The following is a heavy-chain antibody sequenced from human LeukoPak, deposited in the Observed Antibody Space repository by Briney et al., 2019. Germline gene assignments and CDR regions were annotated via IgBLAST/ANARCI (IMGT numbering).Heavy chain of an antibody. Sequence: GGSRRLSCAPSTFTFTSYSMSWVRHAPGRWREWVSSISGRGGNTYYTNSVKGPFTIARDNSKNTLYLQMNSLRAEDTAVYYCAKGWYFDLWGRGTLVTVSS. CDR1: TFTFTSYS. J-gene: IGHJ2*01. CDR3: AKGWYFDL. CDR2: ISGRGGNT. V-gene: IGHV3-23*01.